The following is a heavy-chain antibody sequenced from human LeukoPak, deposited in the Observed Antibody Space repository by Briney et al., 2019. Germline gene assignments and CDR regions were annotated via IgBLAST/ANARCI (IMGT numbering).Heavy chain of an antibody. D-gene: IGHD3-22*01. CDR1: GFTFSNYW. CDR2: INSDGSST. V-gene: IGHV3-74*01. Sequence: VGSLRLSCAVSGFTFSNYWMHWVRQAPGKGLVYVSRINSDGSSTTYADSVKGRITISRDNAKNTLYLQMNSLRAEDTAVYYCARGHSSGYSYDAFDIWGQGTMVTASS. J-gene: IGHJ3*02. CDR3: ARGHSSGYSYDAFDI.